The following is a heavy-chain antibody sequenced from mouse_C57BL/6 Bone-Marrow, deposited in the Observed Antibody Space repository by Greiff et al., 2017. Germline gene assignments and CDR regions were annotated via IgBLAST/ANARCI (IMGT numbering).Heavy chain of an antibody. CDR1: GYTFTSYW. V-gene: IGHV1-55*01. D-gene: IGHD2-4*01. Sequence: QVQLQQPGAELVKPGASVKMSCKASGYTFTSYWITWVKQRPGQGLEWIGDIYPGSGSTNYNEKFKSKATLTVDTSSSTAYMQLSSLTSEDSAVYYCARALDEYDGYYYAMDYWGQGTSLTVSS. CDR3: ARALDEYDGYYYAMDY. CDR2: IYPGSGST. J-gene: IGHJ4*01.